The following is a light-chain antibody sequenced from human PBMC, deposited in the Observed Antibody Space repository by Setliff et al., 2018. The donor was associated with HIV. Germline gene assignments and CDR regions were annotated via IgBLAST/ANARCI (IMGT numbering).Light chain of an antibody. J-gene: IGLJ1*01. Sequence: QSALTQPPSVSAAPGQRVTISCSGSSSNIGKNYVSWYQQLPGTAPKLLIYDNDKRPSGIPDRFSGSKSGTSATLGITGLQTGDEADYYCGTWDSSLSAGVFGTGTKVPVL. CDR1: SSNIGKNY. V-gene: IGLV1-51*01. CDR3: GTWDSSLSAGV. CDR2: DND.